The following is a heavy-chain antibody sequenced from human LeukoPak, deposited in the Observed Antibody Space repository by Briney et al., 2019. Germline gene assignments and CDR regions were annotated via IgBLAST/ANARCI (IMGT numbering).Heavy chain of an antibody. J-gene: IGHJ3*02. CDR1: VYTFTDFY. CDR3: ATDLEASPGYEGADALDI. CDR2: VRPNNGAT. D-gene: IGHD5-12*01. Sequence: ASVKVSCKASVYTFTDFYIHWVRHAPGQGLEWMGWVRPNNGATKYAEKFQGRVTMTRDTSTSTAHMELSSLRSDDTAEYYCATDLEASPGYEGADALDIWGQGTMVTVSS. V-gene: IGHV1-2*02.